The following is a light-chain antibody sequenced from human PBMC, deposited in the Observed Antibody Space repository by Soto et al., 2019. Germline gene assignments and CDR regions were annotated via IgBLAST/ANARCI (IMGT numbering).Light chain of an antibody. CDR1: QSISSSF. CDR3: QQYDNSPIT. CDR2: GAS. Sequence: EIWLTQSPGILSLSPGERASLSCGASQSISSSFLAWYQQKPGQAPRLLIYGASSRATGIPDRFSGTGSETDFTLTISRLEPEDFAVYYCQQYDNSPITFGQGTRLEIK. V-gene: IGKV3-20*01. J-gene: IGKJ5*01.